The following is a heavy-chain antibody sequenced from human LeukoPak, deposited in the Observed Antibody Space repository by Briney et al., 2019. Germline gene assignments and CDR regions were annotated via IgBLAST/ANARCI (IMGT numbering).Heavy chain of an antibody. V-gene: IGHV3-7*01. CDR2: IKQDGSEK. D-gene: IGHD6-13*01. Sequence: GGSLRLSCAASGFTFSSYWMSWVRQAPGKGLEWVANIKQDGSEKYYVDSVKGRFTISRDNAKNSLYLQMNSLRAEDTAVYYCAREVHSGSWYFDYWGQGTLVTVSS. J-gene: IGHJ4*02. CDR1: GFTFSSYW. CDR3: AREVHSGSWYFDY.